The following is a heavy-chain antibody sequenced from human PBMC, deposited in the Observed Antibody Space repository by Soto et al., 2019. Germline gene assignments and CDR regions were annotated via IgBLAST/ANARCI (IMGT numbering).Heavy chain of an antibody. CDR2: IWFEGSNK. CDR1: GFTFSSYG. CDR3: ARDQKFEYSSSSGGFDPATYYYYYGMDV. D-gene: IGHD6-13*01. J-gene: IGHJ6*02. V-gene: IGHV3-33*01. Sequence: PGGSLRLSCAASGFTFSSYGMHWVRQAPGKGLEWVAVIWFEGSNKFYADSVKGRFTISRDNSKNTVSLQMNSLRNEDSAAYYCARDQKFEYSSSSGGFDPATYYYYYGMDVWGQGTTVTVSS.